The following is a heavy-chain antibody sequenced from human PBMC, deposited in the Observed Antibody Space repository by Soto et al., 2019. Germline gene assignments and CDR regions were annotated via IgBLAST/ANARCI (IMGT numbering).Heavy chain of an antibody. D-gene: IGHD3-10*01. CDR2: IWYDGSNK. Sequence: QVQLVESGGGVVQPGRSLRLSCAASGFTFSSYGMHWVRQAPGKGLEWVAVIWYDGSNKYYADSVKGRFTISRDNSKNTLYLQMTSLRAEDTAVYYCARDTYYYGSGSYPFDPWGQGTLVTVSS. CDR3: ARDTYYYGSGSYPFDP. V-gene: IGHV3-33*01. J-gene: IGHJ5*02. CDR1: GFTFSSYG.